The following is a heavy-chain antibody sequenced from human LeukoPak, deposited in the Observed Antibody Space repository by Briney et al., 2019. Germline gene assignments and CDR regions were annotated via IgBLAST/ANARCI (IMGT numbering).Heavy chain of an antibody. Sequence: SETLSLTCTVSGGSVSSGNYYWSWIRQPPGKGLEWIGYIYYSGSTNYNPSLKSRVTISVDTSKSQFSLKLSSVTAADTAVYYCARDPSGYFNYWGQGTLATVSS. V-gene: IGHV4-61*01. CDR2: IYYSGST. D-gene: IGHD3-22*01. CDR1: GGSVSSGNYY. CDR3: ARDPSGYFNY. J-gene: IGHJ4*02.